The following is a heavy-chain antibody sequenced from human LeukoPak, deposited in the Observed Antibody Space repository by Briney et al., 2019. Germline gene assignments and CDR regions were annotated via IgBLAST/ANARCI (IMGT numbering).Heavy chain of an antibody. CDR2: IYYSGST. D-gene: IGHD3-22*01. CDR3: ARAPPTMIVVVITTRVYAFDI. V-gene: IGHV4-31*03. Sequence: SETLSLTCTVSGGSISSGGYYWSWIRQHPGKGLEWIGYIYYSGSTYYNPSLKSRVTISVDTSKNQFSLKLSSVTAADTAVYHCARAPPTMIVVVITTRVYAFDIWGQGTMVTVSS. CDR1: GGSISSGGYY. J-gene: IGHJ3*02.